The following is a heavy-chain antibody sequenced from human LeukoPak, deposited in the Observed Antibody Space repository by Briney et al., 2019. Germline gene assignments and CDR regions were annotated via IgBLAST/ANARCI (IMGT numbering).Heavy chain of an antibody. Sequence: PGGSLRLSCAASGFTVSSNYMSWVRLAPGKGLEWVSVIYAGGSTYYADSVKGRFTISRDNSKNTLYLQMNSLRAEDTAVYYCASWTYYYHSSGYYWGQGTLVTVSS. CDR3: ASWTYYYHSSGYY. CDR2: IYAGGST. J-gene: IGHJ4*02. D-gene: IGHD3-22*01. V-gene: IGHV3-53*01. CDR1: GFTVSSNY.